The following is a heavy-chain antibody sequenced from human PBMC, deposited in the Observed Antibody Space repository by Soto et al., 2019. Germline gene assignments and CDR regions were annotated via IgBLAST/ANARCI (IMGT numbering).Heavy chain of an antibody. CDR3: AKRNLYNNWFDP. D-gene: IGHD1-1*01. CDR1: GYTFPSYA. CDR2: INAGNGNT. Sequence: ASVKVSCKASGYTFPSYAMHWVRQAPGQRLEWMGWINAGNGNTKYSQKFQGRVTITRDTSASTAYMELSSLRSEDTAVYYCAKRNLYNNWFDPWGQGTLVTSPQ. J-gene: IGHJ5*02. V-gene: IGHV1-3*01.